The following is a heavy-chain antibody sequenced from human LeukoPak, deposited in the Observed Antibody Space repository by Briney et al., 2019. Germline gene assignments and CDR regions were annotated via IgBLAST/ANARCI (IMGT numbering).Heavy chain of an antibody. CDR2: IYYSGST. J-gene: IGHJ5*02. CDR3: ARHKARRDYGIDP. Sequence: SETLSLTCTVSGGSISSYYWSWIRQPPGKGLEWIGYIYYSGSTNYNPSLKSRVTISVDTSKNQFSLKLSSVTAADTAVYYCARHKARRDYGIDPWGQGTLVTVSS. CDR1: GGSISSYY. D-gene: IGHD5-24*01. V-gene: IGHV4-59*08.